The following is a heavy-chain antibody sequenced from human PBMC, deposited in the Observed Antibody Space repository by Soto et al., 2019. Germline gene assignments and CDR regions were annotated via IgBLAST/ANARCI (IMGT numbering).Heavy chain of an antibody. CDR1: GYTFTSYG. D-gene: IGHD1-26*01. J-gene: IGHJ4*02. Sequence: QVQLVQSGAEVKKPGASVKVSCKASGYTFTSYGISWVRQAPGQGLEWMGWISAYNGNTNYAQKLQGRVTMTTDTPTGTAYRGRRSLKPDDTAVYYCGRVFYTVGNALFAYWGQGPLSPSPQ. CDR3: GRVFYTVGNALFAY. CDR2: ISAYNGNT. V-gene: IGHV1-18*04.